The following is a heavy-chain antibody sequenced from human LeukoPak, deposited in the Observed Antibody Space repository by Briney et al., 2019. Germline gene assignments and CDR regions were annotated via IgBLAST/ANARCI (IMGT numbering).Heavy chain of an antibody. D-gene: IGHD3-22*01. Sequence: ASVKVSCKTSGFTFTNYGISWVREAPGQGLEWMGWISAYNGNPVYAPRLQGRATLTTDTSTSTAYMELRSLGSDDTAVYYCARAGQGYYYDTSAYYFDYWGQGTLVTVSS. CDR1: GFTFTNYG. J-gene: IGHJ4*02. V-gene: IGHV1-18*01. CDR2: ISAYNGNP. CDR3: ARAGQGYYYDTSAYYFDY.